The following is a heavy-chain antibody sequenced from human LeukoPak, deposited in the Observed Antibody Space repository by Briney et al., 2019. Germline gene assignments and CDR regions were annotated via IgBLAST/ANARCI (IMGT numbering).Heavy chain of an antibody. J-gene: IGHJ3*02. D-gene: IGHD5-18*01. CDR1: GGSISSSSYY. CDR3: ARDIVDTAMVNDAFDI. Sequence: SETLSLTRTVSGGSISSSSYYWGWIRQPPGKGLEWIGSIYYSGSTYYNPSLKSRVTISVDTSKNQFSLKLSSVTAADTAVYYCARDIVDTAMVNDAFDIWGQGTMVTVSS. V-gene: IGHV4-39*07. CDR2: IYYSGST.